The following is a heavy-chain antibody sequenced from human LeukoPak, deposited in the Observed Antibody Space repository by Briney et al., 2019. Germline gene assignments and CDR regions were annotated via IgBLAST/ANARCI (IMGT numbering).Heavy chain of an antibody. Sequence: ASVKVSCKASGYTFTSYGISWVRQAPGQGLEWMGWISAYNGNTNYAQKFQGRVTMTRNTSISTAYMELSSLRSEDTAVYYCARGRLVIWFGDPKPADYWGQGTLVTVSS. CDR3: ARGRLVIWFGDPKPADY. CDR1: GYTFTSYG. J-gene: IGHJ4*02. CDR2: ISAYNGNT. V-gene: IGHV1-18*01. D-gene: IGHD3-10*01.